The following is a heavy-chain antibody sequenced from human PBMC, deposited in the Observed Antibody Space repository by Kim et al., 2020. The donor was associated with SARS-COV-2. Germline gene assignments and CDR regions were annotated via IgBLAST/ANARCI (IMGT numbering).Heavy chain of an antibody. CDR3: ARGPNYSPFDY. Sequence: YYREPVRGRFTISSDNDTHALCLQMNSLRAEDTAVYYCARGPNYSPFDYWGQGTLVTVSS. V-gene: IGHV3-48*03. D-gene: IGHD4-4*01. J-gene: IGHJ4*02.